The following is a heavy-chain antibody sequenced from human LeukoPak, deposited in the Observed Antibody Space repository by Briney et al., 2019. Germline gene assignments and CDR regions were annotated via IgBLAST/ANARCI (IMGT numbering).Heavy chain of an antibody. CDR1: GFTFSSYA. CDR3: AKDWLRRAVAVYIDY. J-gene: IGHJ4*02. CDR2: ISYDGSNK. V-gene: IGHV3-30*18. D-gene: IGHD6-19*01. Sequence: GGSLRLSCAASGFTFSSYAMHWVRQAPGKGLEWGAVISYDGSNKYYADSVKGRLSISRDNSKNTLYLQMNSLRAEDTAVYYCAKDWLRRAVAVYIDYWGQGTLVTVSS.